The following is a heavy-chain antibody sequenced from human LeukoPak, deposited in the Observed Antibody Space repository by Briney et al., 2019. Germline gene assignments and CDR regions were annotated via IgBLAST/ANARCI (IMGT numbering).Heavy chain of an antibody. V-gene: IGHV3-74*01. J-gene: IGHJ4*02. Sequence: PGGALRLSCAASGFTFSSYWMHWVRQAPGKGLVWVSRINSDGSSTSYADSVKGRFTISRDNAKNTLYLQMNSLRAEDTAVYYCAGDGYNLQLDYWGQGTLVTVSS. D-gene: IGHD5-24*01. CDR1: GFTFSSYW. CDR3: AGDGYNLQLDY. CDR2: INSDGSST.